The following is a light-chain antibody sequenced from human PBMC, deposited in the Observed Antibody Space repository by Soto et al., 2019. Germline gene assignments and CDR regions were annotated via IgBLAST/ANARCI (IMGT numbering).Light chain of an antibody. J-gene: IGKJ2*01. CDR3: QQYNNWPDMYT. CDR1: RSVGTT. V-gene: IGKV3-15*01. Sequence: EMVMTQSPATLSVSPGERVILSCRASRSVGTTLAWYQQKPGQAPRLLIYGASTRATGIPARFSCSGSGTGFALTISSLQSEDFAVYYCQQYNNWPDMYTFGQGTKLEIK. CDR2: GAS.